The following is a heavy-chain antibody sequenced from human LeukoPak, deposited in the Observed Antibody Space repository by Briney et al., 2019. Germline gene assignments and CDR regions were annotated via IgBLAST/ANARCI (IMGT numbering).Heavy chain of an antibody. V-gene: IGHV3-23*01. CDR3: AKDGRRWGGTTGNWFDP. D-gene: IGHD4-17*01. J-gene: IGHJ5*02. CDR2: ISGSGGST. Sequence: PGGSLRLSCAASGFTFSSYAMSWVHQAPGKGLEWVSAISGSGGSTYYADSVKGRFTISRDNSKNTLYLQMNSLRAEDTAVYYCAKDGRRWGGTTGNWFDPWGQGTLVTVSS. CDR1: GFTFSSYA.